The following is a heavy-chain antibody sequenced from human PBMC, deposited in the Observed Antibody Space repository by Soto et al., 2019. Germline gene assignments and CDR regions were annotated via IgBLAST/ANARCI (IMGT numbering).Heavy chain of an antibody. D-gene: IGHD5-12*01. J-gene: IGHJ4*02. V-gene: IGHV1-18*01. CDR2: VSAYNGFT. Sequence: ASVKVSCKTSGYTFTNYALSWVRQTPGQGLEWVGFVSAYNGFTHYAQKFQGGVTITADESTTTAYMELSSLRSEDTAVYYCARVGRYSGYDWGQGTLVTVSS. CDR1: GYTFTNYA. CDR3: ARVGRYSGYD.